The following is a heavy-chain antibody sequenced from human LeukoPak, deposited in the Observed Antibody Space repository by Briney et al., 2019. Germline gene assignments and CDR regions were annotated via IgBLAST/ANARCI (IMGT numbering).Heavy chain of an antibody. V-gene: IGHV3-23*01. J-gene: IGHJ4*02. D-gene: IGHD6-13*01. CDR2: ISGSGDST. Sequence: PGGSLRLSCAASGFTFSSYAVSWVRQAPGKGLEWVSPISGSGDSTHYVDSVKGRFTISRDNSENTLYLQMNSLRAEDTALYYCAKDRRIAAAGTNYFDSWGQGTLVTVSS. CDR3: AKDRRIAAAGTNYFDS. CDR1: GFTFSSYA.